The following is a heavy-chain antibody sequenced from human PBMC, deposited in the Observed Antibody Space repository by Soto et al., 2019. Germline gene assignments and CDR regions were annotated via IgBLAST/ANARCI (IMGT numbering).Heavy chain of an antibody. CDR1: GFTFSRFW. J-gene: IGHJ4*02. Sequence: EVQLEESGGGLVQPGGSLRLSCAASGFTFSRFWMHWVRQAPGKGLVWVSRINTDGSSTTYADSVKGRFTISRDNAKNTLYLQMDSLRAEDTGVYYCTRDPGAYSSTWSFYFDSWGQGTLVTVSS. CDR2: INTDGSST. D-gene: IGHD6-13*01. V-gene: IGHV3-74*01. CDR3: TRDPGAYSSTWSFYFDS.